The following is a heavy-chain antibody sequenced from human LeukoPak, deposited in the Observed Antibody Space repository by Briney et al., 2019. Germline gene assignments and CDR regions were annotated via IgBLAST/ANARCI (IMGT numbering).Heavy chain of an antibody. CDR1: GYTFTTYD. J-gene: IGHJ6*03. CDR3: ARAYYMDV. CDR2: MNPNSGNT. V-gene: IGHV1-8*02. Sequence: ASVKVSCKASGYTFTTYDTTWVRQATGQGLEWMGWMNPNSGNTDYAQKFQGRVTMTRNSSISTAYMELSSLRSEDTAVYYCARAYYMDVWGKGTTVTVSS.